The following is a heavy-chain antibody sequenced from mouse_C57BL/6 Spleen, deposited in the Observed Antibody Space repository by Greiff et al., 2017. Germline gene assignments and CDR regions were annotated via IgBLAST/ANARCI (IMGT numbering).Heavy chain of an antibody. Sequence: EVQLQQSGAELVRPGASVKLSCTASGFNIKDDYMHWVKQRPEQGLEWIGWIDPENGDTEYASKFQGKATITADTSANTAYLQLSSLTSEDTAVYYCTTDSNIYYYARGYFDVWGTGTTVTVSS. D-gene: IGHD1-1*01. V-gene: IGHV14-4*01. J-gene: IGHJ1*03. CDR1: GFNIKDDY. CDR2: IDPENGDT. CDR3: TTDSNIYYYARGYFDV.